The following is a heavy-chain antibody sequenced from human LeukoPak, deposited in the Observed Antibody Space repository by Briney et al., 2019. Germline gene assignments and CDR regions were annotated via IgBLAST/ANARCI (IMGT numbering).Heavy chain of an antibody. CDR2: IYYSGST. CDR1: GGSISSYY. D-gene: IGHD3-22*01. Sequence: SSETLSLTCTVSGGSISSYYWSWIRQPPGKGLEGIGYIYYSGSTNYNPSLKSRVTISVDTSKTLFSLKMSFVTAADTAVYYCARGRGYYYDSSGYYTSYPWFDPWGQGTLVTVSS. J-gene: IGHJ5*02. CDR3: ARGRGYYYDSSGYYTSYPWFDP. V-gene: IGHV4-59*01.